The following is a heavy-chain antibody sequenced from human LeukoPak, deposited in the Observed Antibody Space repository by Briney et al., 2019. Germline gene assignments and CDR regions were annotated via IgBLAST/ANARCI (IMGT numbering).Heavy chain of an antibody. V-gene: IGHV3-23*01. J-gene: IGHJ4*02. CDR2: ISGSGGST. CDR1: GFTFSSYA. Sequence: PGGSLRLSCAASGFTFSSYAMSWVRQAPGKGLEWVSAISGSGGSTYYADSVKGRFTISRDNSKNTLYLQMNSLRAEDTAVYYCAREDYYDSSGYPRLGFDYWGQGTLVTVSS. D-gene: IGHD3-22*01. CDR3: AREDYYDSSGYPRLGFDY.